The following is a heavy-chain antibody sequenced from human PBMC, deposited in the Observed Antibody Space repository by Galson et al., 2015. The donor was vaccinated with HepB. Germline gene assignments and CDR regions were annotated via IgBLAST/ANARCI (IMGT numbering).Heavy chain of an antibody. CDR1: GFTFDDYA. D-gene: IGHD6-19*01. Sequence: SLRLYCAASGFTFDDYAMHWVRQAPGTGLEWVSLISWDGGSNYYADSVKGRFTISRDNSKNSLYLQMNSLRAEDTALYYCAKDRLGSSGWFGGGYYYYYGMVVLGQGTTVTVSS. V-gene: IGHV3-43D*03. J-gene: IGHJ6*02. CDR3: AKDRLGSSGWFGGGYYYYYGMVV. CDR2: ISWDGGSN.